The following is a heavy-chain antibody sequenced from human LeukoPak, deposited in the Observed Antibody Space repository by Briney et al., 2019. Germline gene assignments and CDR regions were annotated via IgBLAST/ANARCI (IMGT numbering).Heavy chain of an antibody. Sequence: RASVKVSCKASGYTFTGYYMHWVRQAPGQGLEWMGWINPNSGGTNYAQKFQGRVTMTRDTSISTAYMELSRLRSDDTAVYYCARVWIDRIAAAGIDYWGQGTLVTVSS. CDR3: ARVWIDRIAAAGIDY. D-gene: IGHD6-13*01. J-gene: IGHJ4*02. CDR1: GYTFTGYY. V-gene: IGHV1-2*02. CDR2: INPNSGGT.